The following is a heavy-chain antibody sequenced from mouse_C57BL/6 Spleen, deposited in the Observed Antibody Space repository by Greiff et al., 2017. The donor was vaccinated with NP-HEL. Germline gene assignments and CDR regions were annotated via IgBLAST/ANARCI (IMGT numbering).Heavy chain of an antibody. V-gene: IGHV3-6*01. CDR1: GYSITSGYY. J-gene: IGHJ4*01. D-gene: IGHD2-4*01. Sequence: EVKLQESGPGLVKPSQSLSLTCSVTGYSITSGYYWNWIRQFPGNKLEWMGYISYDGSNNYNPSLKNRISITRDTSKNQFFLKLNSVTTEDTATYYCARDRDYDYWDYYAMDYWGQGTSVTVSS. CDR3: ARDRDYDYWDYYAMDY. CDR2: ISYDGSN.